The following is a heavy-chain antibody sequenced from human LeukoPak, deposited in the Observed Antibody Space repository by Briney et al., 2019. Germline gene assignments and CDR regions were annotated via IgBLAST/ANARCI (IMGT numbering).Heavy chain of an antibody. J-gene: IGHJ5*02. CDR2: INAGNGNT. CDR3: AREGSYSSSWYNWFDP. V-gene: IGHV1-3*03. CDR1: GYTFTSYA. Sequence: GASVKVSCKASGYTFTSYAMHWVRQPPGQRLEWMGWINAGNGNTKYSQEFQGRVTITRDTSASTAYMELSSMRSEDMAVYYCAREGSYSSSWYNWFDPWGQGTLVTVSS. D-gene: IGHD6-13*01.